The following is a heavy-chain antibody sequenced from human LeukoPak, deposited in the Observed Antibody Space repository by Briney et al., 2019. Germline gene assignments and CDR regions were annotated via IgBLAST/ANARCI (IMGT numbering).Heavy chain of an antibody. CDR1: GYTLTELS. CDR2: FDPEDGET. Sequence: VASVTVSCKVSGYTLTELSMHWVRQAPGKGLEWMGGFDPEDGETIYAQKFQGRVTMTEDTSTDTAYMELSSLRSEDTAVYYCATVILVPAAIEDDAFDIWGQGTMVTVSS. D-gene: IGHD2-2*01. J-gene: IGHJ3*02. CDR3: ATVILVPAAIEDDAFDI. V-gene: IGHV1-24*01.